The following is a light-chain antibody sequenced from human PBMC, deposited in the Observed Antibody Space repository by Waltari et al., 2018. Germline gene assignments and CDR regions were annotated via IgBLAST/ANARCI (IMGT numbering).Light chain of an antibody. V-gene: IGLV4-69*01. Sequence: QLVLTQSPSASASLGASVKLTCTLSSGHSSYGTAWHQQQPEKGPRYLMKVNSDGSHTKGDGIPDRFSGSSSGAERYLSISSLQSEDEADYYCQTWGTGIRVFGGGTKLTVL. CDR3: QTWGTGIRV. CDR1: SGHSSYG. J-gene: IGLJ3*02. CDR2: VNSDGSH.